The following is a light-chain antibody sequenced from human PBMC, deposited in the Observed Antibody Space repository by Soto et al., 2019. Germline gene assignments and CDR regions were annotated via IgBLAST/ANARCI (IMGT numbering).Light chain of an antibody. Sequence: VMTKTPATRCVGQGGRATLSSRASQSVNNYVAWYQQKPGQAPRLLIYDASKRATGIPARFSGSGSGTDYTLTVSCLEPEDFVLYFYQPRSVCPVTVGQGTRLEIK. J-gene: IGKJ5*01. CDR3: QPRSVCPVT. CDR1: QSVNNY. V-gene: IGKV3-11*01. CDR2: DAS.